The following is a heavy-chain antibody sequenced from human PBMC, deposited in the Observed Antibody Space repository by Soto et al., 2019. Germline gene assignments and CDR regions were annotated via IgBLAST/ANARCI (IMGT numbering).Heavy chain of an antibody. J-gene: IGHJ5*02. CDR1: GGSISSSSYY. D-gene: IGHD3-10*01. V-gene: IGHV4-39*01. CDR3: ARRAYYYGSGSPKQYNWFGP. Sequence: SETLSLTCTVSGGSISSSSYYWGWIRQPPGKGMEWIGSIYYSGSTYYNTSLKSRDTISEDTPKKEFSLKLSSVTAAYTAVYYCARRAYYYGSGSPKQYNWFGPWGQG. CDR2: IYYSGST.